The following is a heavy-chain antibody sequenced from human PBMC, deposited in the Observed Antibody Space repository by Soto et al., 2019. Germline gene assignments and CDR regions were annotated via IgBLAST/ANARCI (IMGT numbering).Heavy chain of an antibody. CDR1: GFMFDSYG. CDR3: AKDGICSDGSCFPAFES. J-gene: IGHJ4*02. V-gene: IGHV3-33*03. CDR2: IGYDGSSE. Sequence: QVQLVESGGGVVQAGRSLRLSCAASGFMFDSYGMHWVRQTPGKGLEWVAVIGYDGSSEFYSDSVTGRFIVSRDNSKNTVYLQMNSLRGEDTAVYYCAKDGICSDGSCFPAFESWGQGTLVAVSS. D-gene: IGHD2-15*01.